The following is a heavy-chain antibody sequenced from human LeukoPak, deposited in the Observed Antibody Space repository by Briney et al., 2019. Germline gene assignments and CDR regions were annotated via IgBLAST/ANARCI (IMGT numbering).Heavy chain of an antibody. V-gene: IGHV4-34*01. CDR2: INHSGST. CDR3: TRQTLEMATMWDWFDP. CDR1: GGSFSGYY. J-gene: IGHJ5*02. Sequence: SETLSLTCAVYGGSFSGYYWSWIRQPPGKGLEWIGEINHSGSTNYNPSLKSRVTISVDTSKNQFSLKLSSVTAAGTAVYYCTRQTLEMATMWDWFDPWGQGTLVTVSS. D-gene: IGHD5-24*01.